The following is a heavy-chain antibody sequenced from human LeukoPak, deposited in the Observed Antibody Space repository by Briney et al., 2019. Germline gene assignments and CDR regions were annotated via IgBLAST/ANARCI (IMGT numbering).Heavy chain of an antibody. CDR2: INPNSGGT. D-gene: IGHD3-22*01. J-gene: IGHJ4*02. V-gene: IGHV1-2*02. CDR1: GYTVTGYY. CDR3: ARITSVYESSGYYLNDY. Sequence: ASGKVSCKSSGYTVTGYYMHGVRQAPGQGLEWMGWINPNSGGTNYAQKFQGRVTMTRDTSISTAYMELSRLRSDDTPVYYCARITSVYESSGYYLNDYWGEGTLVTVSS.